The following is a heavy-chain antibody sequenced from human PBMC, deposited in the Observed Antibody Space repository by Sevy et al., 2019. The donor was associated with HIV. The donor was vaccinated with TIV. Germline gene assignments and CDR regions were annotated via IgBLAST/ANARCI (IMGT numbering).Heavy chain of an antibody. CDR1: GYIFIHYY. Sequence: ASVKVSCKASGYIFIHYYMHWVRQAPGQGLEWMGRINPNSGRTNYTQKFQGRVTMTRDTSITTVYMELSSLRSDDTAVYYCGRVSCRNYFDHWGQGTLVTVSS. V-gene: IGHV1-2*06. D-gene: IGHD2-15*01. CDR3: GRVSCRNYFDH. CDR2: INPNSGRT. J-gene: IGHJ4*02.